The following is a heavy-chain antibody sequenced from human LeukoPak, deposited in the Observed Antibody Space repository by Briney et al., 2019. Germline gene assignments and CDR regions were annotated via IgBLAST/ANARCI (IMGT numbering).Heavy chain of an antibody. CDR1: GYTFSGYY. D-gene: IGHD6-13*01. Sequence: ASVKVSCKASGYTFSGYYMHWVRQAPGQGLEWMGWINPNSGGTNYAQKFQGRVTMTRDTSISTAYMELSSLTSDDTAVYFCAGGPAAAGSGFYYYMDVTGKGAPVTASS. V-gene: IGHV1-2*02. J-gene: IGHJ6*03. CDR3: AGGPAAAGSGFYYYMDV. CDR2: INPNSGGT.